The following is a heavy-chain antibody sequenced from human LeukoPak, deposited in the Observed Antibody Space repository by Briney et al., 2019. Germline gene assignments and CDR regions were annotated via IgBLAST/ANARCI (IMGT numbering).Heavy chain of an antibody. CDR1: GYTFSTHW. J-gene: IGHJ3*02. Sequence: GESLKTSCRTSGYTFSTHWIGWVRQMPGKGLDWMGITFPADSNTKYSPSFEGQVTISADRSTRTAYLQWSSLKASDTAIYYCVRRLTWSYDSDAFDIWGVGRMVTVSS. CDR2: TFPADSNT. D-gene: IGHD5-12*01. V-gene: IGHV5-51*01. CDR3: VRRLTWSYDSDAFDI.